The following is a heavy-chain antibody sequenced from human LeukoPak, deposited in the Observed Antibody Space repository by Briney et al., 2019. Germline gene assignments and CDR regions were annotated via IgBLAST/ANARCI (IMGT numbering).Heavy chain of an antibody. V-gene: IGHV3-30-3*01. CDR1: GFTFSNAW. CDR2: ISYDGSNK. J-gene: IGHJ1*01. CDR3: ATRGSSQSLRGAEYLQR. D-gene: IGHD2-15*01. Sequence: GGSLRLSCAASGFTFSNAWVSWVRQAPGEGLEWVAVISYDGSNKFYIDSVKGRFTISRDNSKNTVYLQMNGLRVEDTAVYYCATRGSSQSLRGAEYLQRWGQGTLVTVSS.